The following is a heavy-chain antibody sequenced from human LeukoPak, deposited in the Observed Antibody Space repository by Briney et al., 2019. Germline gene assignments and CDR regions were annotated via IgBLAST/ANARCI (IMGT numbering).Heavy chain of an antibody. D-gene: IGHD3-22*01. V-gene: IGHV1-24*01. J-gene: IGHJ3*02. CDR1: GYTLTELS. CDR2: FDPEDGET. CDR3: ATEYYYDSSGSGAFDI. Sequence: ASVKVSCKVSGYTLTELSMHWVRQAPGKGLEWMGGFDPEDGETIYAQKFQGRVTMTEDTSTDTAYMELRSLRSEDTAVYYCATEYYYDSSGSGAFDIWGQGTMVTVSS.